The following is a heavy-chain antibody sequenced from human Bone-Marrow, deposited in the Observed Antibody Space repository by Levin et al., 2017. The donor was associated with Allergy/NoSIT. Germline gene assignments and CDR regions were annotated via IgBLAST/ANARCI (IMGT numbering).Heavy chain of an antibody. J-gene: IGHJ4*02. D-gene: IGHD7-27*01. V-gene: IGHV3-33*01. CDR1: GFTFSSYG. CDR3: ARAKLGIGGGDY. CDR2: IWYDGSNK. Sequence: GESLKISCAASGFTFSSYGMHWVRQAPGKGLEWVAVIWYDGSNKYYADSVKGRFTISRDNSKNTLYLQMNSLRAEDTAVYYCARAKLGIGGGDYWGQGTLVTVSS.